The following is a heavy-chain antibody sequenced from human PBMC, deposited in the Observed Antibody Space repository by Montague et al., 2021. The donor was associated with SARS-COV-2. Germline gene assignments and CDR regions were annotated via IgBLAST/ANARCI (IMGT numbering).Heavy chain of an antibody. CDR2: ISSNGGST. CDR3: ARGLGPPTVVNPDYFDY. Sequence: SLILSCAASGFTFSSYAMHWVRQAPVKGLEYASAISSNGGSTYYXNSVKGRFTISRDNSKNTLYLQMDSLRAEDMAVYYCARGLGPPTVVNPDYFDYWGQGTLVTVSS. J-gene: IGHJ4*02. CDR1: GFTFSSYA. V-gene: IGHV3-64*01. D-gene: IGHD4-23*01.